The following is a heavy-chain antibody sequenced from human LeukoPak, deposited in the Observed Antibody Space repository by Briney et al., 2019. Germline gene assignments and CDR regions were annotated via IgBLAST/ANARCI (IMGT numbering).Heavy chain of an antibody. V-gene: IGHV3-64D*06. J-gene: IGHJ4*02. CDR3: VGYSYGFTTNDF. CDR1: GFTFNTYA. Sequence: PGGSLRLSCSASGFTFNTYAMHWVRQAPGKGLEYVSSISNTGGDTYFADSVKGRFTISRDNSKNRLYLQMSSLRPEDTAVYYCVGYSYGFTTNDFWGQGTLVTVSS. D-gene: IGHD5-18*01. CDR2: ISNTGGDT.